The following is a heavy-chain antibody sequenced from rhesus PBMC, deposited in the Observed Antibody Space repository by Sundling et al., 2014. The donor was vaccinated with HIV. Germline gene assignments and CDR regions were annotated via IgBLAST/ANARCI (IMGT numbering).Heavy chain of an antibody. Sequence: EVQLVESGGGLAKPGGSLRLSCAASGFTFSDYYMTWVRQASGKGLEWISRISNRGDNAWYADSVKGRFTISRENAKNTVYLQMDSLRSEDMGVYYCAKGGYEYLDVGYYYYGLVVPGVEGVGRHGLL. CDR2: ISNRGDNA. CDR3: AKGGYEYLDVGYYYYGLVVP. D-gene: IGHD3-3*01. CDR1: GFTFSDYY. V-gene: IGHV3-59*01. J-gene: IGHJ6*01.